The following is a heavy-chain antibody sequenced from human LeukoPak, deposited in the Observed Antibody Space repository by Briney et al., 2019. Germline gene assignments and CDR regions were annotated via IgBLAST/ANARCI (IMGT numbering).Heavy chain of an antibody. V-gene: IGHV3-21*06. CDR1: GFTFSSQN. Sequence: VGSLRLSCAASGFTFSSQNMNSARQAPGEGLEWVAYISTSGDSTKYADSVEGRFTLSRDNAENSLYLLMNSLRVEGTAVYYCVKNGWLDYWGQGILVTVSS. J-gene: IGHJ4*02. CDR3: VKNGWLDY. D-gene: IGHD6-19*01. CDR2: ISTSGDST.